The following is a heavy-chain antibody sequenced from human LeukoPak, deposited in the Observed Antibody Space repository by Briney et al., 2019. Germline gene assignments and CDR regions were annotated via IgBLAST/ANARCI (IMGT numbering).Heavy chain of an antibody. CDR2: ISYDGSNK. CDR3: ARSAAAYYYDSSGSRRRPIIGVFDD. CDR1: GFTLCSYA. J-gene: IGHJ4*02. D-gene: IGHD3-22*01. V-gene: IGHV3-30-3*01. Sequence: GGSLSPSCAASGFTLCSYAVHTVGQAPGKGLEWVAVISYDGSNKYYADSVKGRFTISRDNSKNTLYLQMNSLRAEDTAVYYCARSAAAYYYDSSGSRRRPIIGVFDDWRRGTLVTVSS.